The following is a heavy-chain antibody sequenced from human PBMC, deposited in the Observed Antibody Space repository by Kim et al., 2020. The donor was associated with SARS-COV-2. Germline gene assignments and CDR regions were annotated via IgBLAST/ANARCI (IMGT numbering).Heavy chain of an antibody. D-gene: IGHD3-16*01. CDR1: DGSISSYY. J-gene: IGHJ3*02. CDR3: ARKGGIWAFDI. Sequence: SETLSLTCTVSDGSISSYYWSWIRQPPGKGLEWIGYIYYNGRTNYNPSLKSRVTISVDTSKNQFSLKLSSVTAADTAVYYCARKGGIWAFDIWGQGTMVTVSS. V-gene: IGHV4-59*13. CDR2: IYYNGRT.